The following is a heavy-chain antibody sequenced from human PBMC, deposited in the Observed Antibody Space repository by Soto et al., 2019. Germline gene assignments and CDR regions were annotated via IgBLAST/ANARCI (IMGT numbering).Heavy chain of an antibody. D-gene: IGHD2-15*01. CDR3: ARGPPTYCSGVSCYSQYFDY. CDR2: ISANSGNT. J-gene: IGHJ4*02. CDR1: GYTLTSYG. V-gene: IGHV1-18*01. Sequence: ASVKVSCKASGYTLTSYGISWVRQAPGQGLEWMGWISANSGNTNYAQNLQGRVTMTTDTSTNIAYMEVRSLRSDDTAVYYCARGPPTYCSGVSCYSQYFDYWGEGALGTVS.